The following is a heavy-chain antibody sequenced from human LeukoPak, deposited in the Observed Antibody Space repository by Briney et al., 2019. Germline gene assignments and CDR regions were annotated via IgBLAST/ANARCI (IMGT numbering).Heavy chain of an antibody. CDR2: FGPEDGET. V-gene: IGHV1-24*01. Sequence: ASVKVSCKVSGYTLTELSMHWVRQAPGKGLEWMGGFGPEDGETIYAQKFQGRVTMTEDTSTDTAYMELSSLRSEDTAVYYCATVYDSSGYLNYWGQGTLVTVSS. CDR3: ATVYDSSGYLNY. D-gene: IGHD3-22*01. J-gene: IGHJ4*02. CDR1: GYTLTELS.